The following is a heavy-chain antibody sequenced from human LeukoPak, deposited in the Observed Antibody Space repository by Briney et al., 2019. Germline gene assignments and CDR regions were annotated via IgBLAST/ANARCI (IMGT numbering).Heavy chain of an antibody. CDR2: IYYSGST. D-gene: IGHD2-2*01. V-gene: IGHV4-39*02. Sequence: SESLSLTCTVSGGSISSSSYYWGWIRQPPGKGLEWIGSIYYSGSTYYNPSLKSRVTISVDTSKNQFSLRLSSVTAADTAVYYCARDIVVVPVDYMDVWGKGTTVTVSS. CDR1: GGSISSSSYY. CDR3: ARDIVVVPVDYMDV. J-gene: IGHJ6*03.